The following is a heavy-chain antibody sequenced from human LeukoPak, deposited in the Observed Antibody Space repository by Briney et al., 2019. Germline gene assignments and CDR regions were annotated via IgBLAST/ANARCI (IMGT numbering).Heavy chain of an antibody. J-gene: IGHJ4*02. Sequence: ASVTVSCKASGYTFTGYYMHWVRQAPGQGLEWMGWINPNSGGTNYAQKFQGGVTMTRDTSISTAYMELSRLRSDDTAVYYCAVEAAAGLNFDYWGQGTLVTVSS. CDR1: GYTFTGYY. CDR3: AVEAAAGLNFDY. V-gene: IGHV1-2*02. D-gene: IGHD6-13*01. CDR2: INPNSGGT.